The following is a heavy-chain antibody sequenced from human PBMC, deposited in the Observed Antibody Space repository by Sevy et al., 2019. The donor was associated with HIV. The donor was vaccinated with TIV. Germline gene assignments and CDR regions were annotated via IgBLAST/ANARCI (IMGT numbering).Heavy chain of an antibody. CDR1: GGSISSGDYY. D-gene: IGHD3-10*01. CDR3: VRDYRVRGLINFFDY. CDR2: IYYSGST. Sequence: SETLSLTCTVSGGSISSGDYYWSWIRQPPGKGLEWIGYIYYSGSTYYNPSLKSRVTISVKTSKNQFSLKLGSVTAADTAVYYCVRDYRVRGLINFFDYWGQGTLVTVSS. V-gene: IGHV4-30-4*01. J-gene: IGHJ4*02.